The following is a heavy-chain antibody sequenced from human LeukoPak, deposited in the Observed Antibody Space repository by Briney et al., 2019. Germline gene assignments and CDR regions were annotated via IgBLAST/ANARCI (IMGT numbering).Heavy chain of an antibody. Sequence: SETLSLTCTVSGGSISSYYWSWIRQPPGKGLEWIGCIYYSGRTNYSPSLKSRVTISVDTSKTHFSLKLSSVTAADTAVYYCARDNLWGYDSSGYYSSDYYYYYGMDVWGQGTTVTVSS. CDR1: GGSISSYY. CDR2: IYYSGRT. V-gene: IGHV4-59*01. D-gene: IGHD3-22*01. CDR3: ARDNLWGYDSSGYYSSDYYYYYGMDV. J-gene: IGHJ6*02.